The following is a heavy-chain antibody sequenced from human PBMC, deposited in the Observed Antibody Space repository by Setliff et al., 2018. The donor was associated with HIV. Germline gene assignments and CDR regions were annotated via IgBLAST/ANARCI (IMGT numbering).Heavy chain of an antibody. Sequence: GGSLRLSCAASGFTFRSYWMYWVRQPPGKGLVWVSRINIDGGSTNYADSVKGRFTISRDNAKNTLYLRMNGLSAEDTAVYYCARDRFRGGVGTGLAEYWGQGTVVTVSS. CDR1: GFTFRSYW. V-gene: IGHV3-74*01. D-gene: IGHD3-16*01. J-gene: IGHJ4*02. CDR2: INIDGGST. CDR3: ARDRFRGGVGTGLAEY.